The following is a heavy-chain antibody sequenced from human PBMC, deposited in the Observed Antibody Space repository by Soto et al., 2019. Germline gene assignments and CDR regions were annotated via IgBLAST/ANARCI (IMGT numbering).Heavy chain of an antibody. J-gene: IGHJ4*02. CDR3: ARGGGWLPDY. D-gene: IGHD2-15*01. V-gene: IGHV4-59*01. Sequence: PSETLSLTCTVSGGSISSYYWSWIRQPPGKGLEWIGYIYYSGSTNYNPSLKSRVTILVDTSKNQFSLTLTSVTAADTAVYYCARGGGWLPDYWGQGTLVTVSS. CDR1: GGSISSYY. CDR2: IYYSGST.